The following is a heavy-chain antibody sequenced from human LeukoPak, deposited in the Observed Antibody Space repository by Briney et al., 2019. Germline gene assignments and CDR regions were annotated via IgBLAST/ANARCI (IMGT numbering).Heavy chain of an antibody. CDR1: GFTFSSYS. V-gene: IGHV3-21*01. CDR2: ISSSSSCI. D-gene: IGHD2-2*01. J-gene: IGHJ4*02. Sequence: MTGGSLRLSCAASGFTFSSYSMNWVRQAPGKGLEWVSSISSSSSCIYYADSVKGRFTISRDNAKNSVHLQVNSLRAEDTAVYYCAREMLVIPAAVDYWGQGTLVTVSS. CDR3: AREMLVIPAAVDY.